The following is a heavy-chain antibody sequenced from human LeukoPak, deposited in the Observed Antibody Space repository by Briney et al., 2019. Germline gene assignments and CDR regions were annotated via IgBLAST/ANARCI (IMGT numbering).Heavy chain of an antibody. J-gene: IGHJ6*04. D-gene: IGHD6-19*01. CDR1: GGSFSGYY. CDR2: INHSGST. Sequence: PSETLSLTCAVYGGSFSGYYWSWIRQPPGKGLEWNGEINHSGSTNYNPSLKSRVTISVDTSKNQFSLKLSSVTAADTAVYYCARTFSSGWYPTGEYYYYGMDVWGKGTTVTVSS. CDR3: ARTFSSGWYPTGEYYYYGMDV. V-gene: IGHV4-34*01.